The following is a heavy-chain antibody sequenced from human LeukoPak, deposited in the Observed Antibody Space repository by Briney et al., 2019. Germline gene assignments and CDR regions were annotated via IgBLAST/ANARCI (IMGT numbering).Heavy chain of an antibody. Sequence: SETLSLTCTVSGGSISRYYCTWIRQPPAQGPERVWYIYYTGSTNYNPSLMSRVTISLDTSKNQFSLKLSSVTAADTAVYYCARAGSSWASGYFFDYWGQGTLVTVSS. CDR3: ARAGSSWASGYFFDY. CDR1: GGSISRYY. D-gene: IGHD6-13*01. CDR2: IYYTGST. V-gene: IGHV4-59*01. J-gene: IGHJ4*02.